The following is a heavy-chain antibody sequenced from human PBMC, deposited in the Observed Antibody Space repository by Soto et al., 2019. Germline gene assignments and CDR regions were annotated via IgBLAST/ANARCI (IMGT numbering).Heavy chain of an antibody. CDR2: ISAYNGNT. Sequence: GASVKVSCKASGYTFTSYGISWVRQAPGQGLEWMGWISAYNGNTNYAQKLQGRVTMTTDTSTSTAYMELRSLRSDDTAVYYCARDLPGVYVWVLQTSDAFDIWGQGTMVTV. D-gene: IGHD3-16*01. J-gene: IGHJ3*02. V-gene: IGHV1-18*04. CDR1: GYTFTSYG. CDR3: ARDLPGVYVWVLQTSDAFDI.